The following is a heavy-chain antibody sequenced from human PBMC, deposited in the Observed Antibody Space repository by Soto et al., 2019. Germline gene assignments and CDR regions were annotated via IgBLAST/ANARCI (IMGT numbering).Heavy chain of an antibody. CDR2: ITSTSSVR. V-gene: IGHV3-48*02. CDR3: ARAYCGGDCHSYLNY. CDR1: GFTFSDYS. D-gene: IGHD2-21*01. J-gene: IGHJ4*02. Sequence: GGSLRLSCVVSGFTFSDYSMNWVRQAPGKGLEWVSSITSTSSVRKYSDSVKGRLTISRDNAKNSLYLQMNSLRDEDTAVYYCARAYCGGDCHSYLNYWGQGTLVTVSS.